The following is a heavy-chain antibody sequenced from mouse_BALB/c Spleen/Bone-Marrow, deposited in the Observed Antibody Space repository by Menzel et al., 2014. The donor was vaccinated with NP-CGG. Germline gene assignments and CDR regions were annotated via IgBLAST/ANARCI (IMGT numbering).Heavy chain of an antibody. J-gene: IGHJ4*01. CDR1: EYEFXSHD. V-gene: IGHV5-2*01. CDR2: INSDGGIT. CDR3: ARHGFYYAMDY. Sequence: EVKVVDSGGGLVQPGESLKLSCESNEYEFXSHDMSWVRKTPEKRLELVAAINSDGGITNYPDTMERRFTISRDNTKKTLYLQMSSLRSEDTALYYCARHGFYYAMDYWGQGTSVTVSS.